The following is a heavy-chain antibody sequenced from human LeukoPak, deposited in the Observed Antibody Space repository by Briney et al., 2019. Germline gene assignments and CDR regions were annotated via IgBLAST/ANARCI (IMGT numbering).Heavy chain of an antibody. CDR3: ARDRKTAMVSGMDV. D-gene: IGHD5-18*01. CDR2: INPNSGGT. J-gene: IGHJ6*02. CDR1: GYTFTGYY. Sequence: GASVKVSCKASGYTFTGYYMHWVRQAPGKGLEWMGWINPNSGGTNYAQKFQGRVTMTRDTSISTAYMELSRLRSDDTAVYYCARDRKTAMVSGMDVWGQGTTVTVSS. V-gene: IGHV1-2*02.